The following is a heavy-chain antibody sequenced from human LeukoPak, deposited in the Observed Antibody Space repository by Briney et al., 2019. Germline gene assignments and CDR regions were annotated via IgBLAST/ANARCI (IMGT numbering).Heavy chain of an antibody. Sequence: PPQTLSLTCTVSGGSISSGSYYWSWIRQPAGKGLEWIGRIYTSGSTNYNPSLKSRVTISVDTSKNQFSLKLSSVTAADTAAYYCARNIGFLERLFFDYWGQGTLVTVSS. V-gene: IGHV4-61*02. D-gene: IGHD3-3*02. CDR3: ARNIGFLERLFFDY. J-gene: IGHJ4*02. CDR2: IYTSGST. CDR1: GGSISSGSYY.